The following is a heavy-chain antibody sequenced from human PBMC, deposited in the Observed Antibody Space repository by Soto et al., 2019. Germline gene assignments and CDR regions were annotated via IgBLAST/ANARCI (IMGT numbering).Heavy chain of an antibody. CDR2: ITGSGGRT. CDR3: AKDREYSFGAEY. Sequence: EEQLLESGGGLVQPGGSLRLSCAASGFTFSRYAMSWVRQAPGKGLEWVSVITGSGGRTYYADSVKGRFTISRDNSKNTLYLQMNSLRAEDTAVYYCAKDREYSFGAEYWGQGTLVTVSS. J-gene: IGHJ4*02. CDR1: GFTFSRYA. V-gene: IGHV3-23*01. D-gene: IGHD5-18*01.